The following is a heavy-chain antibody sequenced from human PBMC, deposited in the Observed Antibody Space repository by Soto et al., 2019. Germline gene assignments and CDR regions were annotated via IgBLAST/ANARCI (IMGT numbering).Heavy chain of an antibody. Sequence: ASVKVSCKASGYTFTGYYMHWVLQAPGQGLEWMGWINPNSGGTNYAQKFQGWVTMTRDTSISTAYMELSRLRSDDTAVYYCARGSLLRFLEWLPHDYGMDVWGQGTTVTVSS. CDR1: GYTFTGYY. V-gene: IGHV1-2*04. CDR3: ARGSLLRFLEWLPHDYGMDV. CDR2: INPNSGGT. D-gene: IGHD3-3*01. J-gene: IGHJ6*02.